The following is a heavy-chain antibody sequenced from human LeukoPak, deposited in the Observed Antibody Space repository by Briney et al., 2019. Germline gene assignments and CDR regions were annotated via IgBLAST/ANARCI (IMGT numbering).Heavy chain of an antibody. D-gene: IGHD4-17*01. Sequence: GGSLRLSCAASGFTFSSYGMHWVRQAPGKGLEWVAVIWYDGSNKYYADSVKGRFTISRDNSKNTLYLQMNSLRAEDTAVYYCAKDERPTVTSAFDYWGQGTLVTVSS. V-gene: IGHV3-33*06. CDR2: IWYDGSNK. J-gene: IGHJ4*02. CDR1: GFTFSSYG. CDR3: AKDERPTVTSAFDY.